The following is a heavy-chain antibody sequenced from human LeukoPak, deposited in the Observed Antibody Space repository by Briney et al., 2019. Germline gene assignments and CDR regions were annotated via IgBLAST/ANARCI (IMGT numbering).Heavy chain of an antibody. CDR2: INSNGAVI. V-gene: IGHV3-23*01. J-gene: IGHJ5*02. CDR3: APGGPYDFWSGYPITKTFDP. Sequence: GGSLRLSCAASGFSFSDYGMNWVRRAPGKGLEWLSHINSNGAVISYADSVKGRFTISRDNSKNTLYLQMNSLRAEDTAVYYCAPGGPYDFWSGYPITKTFDPWGQGTLVTVSS. D-gene: IGHD3-3*01. CDR1: GFSFSDYG.